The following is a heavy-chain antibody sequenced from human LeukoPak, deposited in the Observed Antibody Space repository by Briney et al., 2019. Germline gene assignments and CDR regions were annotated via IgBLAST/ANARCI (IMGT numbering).Heavy chain of an antibody. CDR1: GFILSSYA. V-gene: IGHV3-23*01. CDR3: AKVRWQQLVDFDY. CDR2: ISGSGGST. Sequence: GGSLRLSCAASGFILSSYAMSWVRQAPGKGLGWVSAISGSGGSTYYADSVKGRFPISRDNSKNTLYLQMNSLRAEDTAVYYCAKVRWQQLVDFDYWGQGTLVTVSS. D-gene: IGHD6-13*01. J-gene: IGHJ4*02.